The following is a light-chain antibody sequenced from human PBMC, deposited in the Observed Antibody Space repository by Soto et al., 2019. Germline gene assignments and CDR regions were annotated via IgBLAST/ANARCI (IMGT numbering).Light chain of an antibody. CDR1: RSVSSY. CDR2: DAS. Sequence: EIVLTQSPATLSLSPGERATLSCRASRSVSSYLAWYQQKPGQAPRLLIYDASNRATGIPDRFSGSGSGADFTLTISELEPEDFAVYYCQQYNNWPLTFGGGTKVDI. V-gene: IGKV3-11*01. J-gene: IGKJ4*01. CDR3: QQYNNWPLT.